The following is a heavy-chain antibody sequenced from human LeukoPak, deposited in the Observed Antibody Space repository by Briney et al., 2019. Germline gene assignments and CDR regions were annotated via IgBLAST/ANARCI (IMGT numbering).Heavy chain of an antibody. D-gene: IGHD6-6*01. CDR2: IYYSGST. CDR3: ARRIAARPGYYYGMDV. V-gene: IGHV4-39*01. CDR1: GGSISSSSYY. Sequence: PSETLSLTCTVSGGSISSSSYYWGWIRQPPGKGLEWIGSIYYSGSTYYNPSLKSRVTISVDTSKNQFSPKLSSVTAADTAVYYCARRIAARPGYYYGMDVWGQGTTVTVSS. J-gene: IGHJ6*02.